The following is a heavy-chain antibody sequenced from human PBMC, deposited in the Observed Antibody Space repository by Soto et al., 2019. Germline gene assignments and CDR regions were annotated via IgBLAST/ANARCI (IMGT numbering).Heavy chain of an antibody. Sequence: QVQLVQSGAEVKKPGSSVQVSCKASGGTFSSYAISWVRQAPGQGLEWMGGVIPIFGTANYAQKFQGRVTITADESTSTAYMELSSLRSEDTAVYYCASQVCTHGVFILGGCYDYCMYVWGQGTTVTLSS. V-gene: IGHV1-69*12. CDR1: GGTFSSYA. J-gene: IGHJ6*02. CDR3: ASQVCTHGVFILGGCYDYCMYV. D-gene: IGHD2-8*01. CDR2: VIPIFGTA.